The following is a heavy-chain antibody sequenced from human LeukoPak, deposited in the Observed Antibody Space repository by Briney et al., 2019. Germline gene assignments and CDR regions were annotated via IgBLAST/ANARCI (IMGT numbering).Heavy chain of an antibody. CDR3: AGDPSGSGPDFDY. Sequence: GGSLRLSCAASGFTFSDYAMSWVRQAPGKGLEWVSLIRVSGGSTDYADSVKGRVTISRDNSKNTLYLQMNSLRAEDTAVYYCAGDPSGSGPDFDYWGQGTLVTVSS. D-gene: IGHD3-10*01. CDR1: GFTFSDYA. CDR2: IRVSGGST. J-gene: IGHJ4*02. V-gene: IGHV3-23*01.